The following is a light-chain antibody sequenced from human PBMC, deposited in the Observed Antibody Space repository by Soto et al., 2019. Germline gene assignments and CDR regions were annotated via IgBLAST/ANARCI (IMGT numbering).Light chain of an antibody. Sequence: EIVMTQSPATLSLSPGEIATLSFRSSRNVGSKLAWYMQKPGQAPRLLIYGASNRATGIPDRFSGSGSGTDFTLTINSLQSEDVGVYYCQQYNNWPPSTFGQGTRLEIK. V-gene: IGKV3D-15*01. CDR3: QQYNNWPPST. J-gene: IGKJ5*01. CDR1: RNVGSK. CDR2: GAS.